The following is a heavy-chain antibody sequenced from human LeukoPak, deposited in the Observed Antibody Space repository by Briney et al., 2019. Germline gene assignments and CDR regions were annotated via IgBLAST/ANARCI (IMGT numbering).Heavy chain of an antibody. Sequence: ASVKVSCKVSGYTLTELSMHWVRQAPGKRLEWMGGFDPEDGETIYAQKFQGRVTMTEDTSTDTAYMELSSLRSENTAVYYCATGDPITMVRGVISPMFDYWGQGTLVTVSS. V-gene: IGHV1-24*01. CDR1: GYTLTELS. CDR3: ATGDPITMVRGVISPMFDY. J-gene: IGHJ4*02. D-gene: IGHD3-10*01. CDR2: FDPEDGET.